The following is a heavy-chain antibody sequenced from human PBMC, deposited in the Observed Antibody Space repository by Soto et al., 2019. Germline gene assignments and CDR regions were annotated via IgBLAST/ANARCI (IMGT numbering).Heavy chain of an antibody. D-gene: IGHD3-16*01. CDR3: ARGGGPSDYYYYGMDV. Sequence: EVQLVESGGGLVQPGGSLRLSCAASGFTFSSYEMNWVRQAPGKGLEWVSYISSSGSTIYYADSVKGRFTISRDNAKNSLYLQMTRLRAEDTAVYYCARGGGPSDYYYYGMDVWGQGTTVTVSS. CDR2: ISSSGSTI. J-gene: IGHJ6*02. CDR1: GFTFSSYE. V-gene: IGHV3-48*03.